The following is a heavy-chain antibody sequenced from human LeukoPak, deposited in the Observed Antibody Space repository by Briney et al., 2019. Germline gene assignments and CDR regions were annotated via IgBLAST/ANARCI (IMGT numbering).Heavy chain of an antibody. D-gene: IGHD3-22*01. Sequence: PSETLSLTCAVYGGSFSGYYWSWIRQPPGKGLEWIGEINHSGSTNYNPSLKSRVTISVDTSKNQFSLKLSSVTAADTAVYYCARRCGYTYYFDYWGQGTLVTVSS. CDR1: GGSFSGYY. V-gene: IGHV4-34*01. CDR2: INHSGST. CDR3: ARRCGYTYYFDY. J-gene: IGHJ4*02.